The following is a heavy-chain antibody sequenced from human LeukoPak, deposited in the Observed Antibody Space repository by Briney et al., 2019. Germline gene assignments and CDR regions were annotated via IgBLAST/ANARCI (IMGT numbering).Heavy chain of an antibody. CDR1: RFTFSDYY. Sequence: KAGGSLRLSCAASRFTFSDYYMPWIRQAPGKGPELVSYISGSGSIINYIDSVKGRFTISRDNAKNTLYLQMNRLRAEDTAGYYWSRDARLNDYWGQGTLVTVSS. V-gene: IGHV3-11*01. CDR3: SRDARLNDY. CDR2: ISGSGSII. J-gene: IGHJ4*02.